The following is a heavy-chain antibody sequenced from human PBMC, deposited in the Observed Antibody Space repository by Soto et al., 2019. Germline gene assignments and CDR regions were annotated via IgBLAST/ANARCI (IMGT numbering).Heavy chain of an antibody. V-gene: IGHV4-34*01. Sequence: SETLSLTCAVYCGSFRGYYWSWIRQPPGKGLEWIGEINHSGSTNYNPSLKSRVTISVDTSKNQFSLKLSSVTAADTAVYYCARDHISPGWFDPWGQAILVTGSS. CDR2: INHSGST. CDR1: CGSFRGYY. CDR3: ARDHISPGWFDP. J-gene: IGHJ5*02. D-gene: IGHD2-21*01.